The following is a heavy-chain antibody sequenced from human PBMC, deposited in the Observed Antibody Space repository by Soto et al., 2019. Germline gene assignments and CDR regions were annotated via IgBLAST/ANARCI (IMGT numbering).Heavy chain of an antibody. J-gene: IGHJ4*02. Sequence: SETLSLTCIVSGESISSSSYYWGWIRQPPGKGLEWIGSIDYSGRTYYNPSFKSRVTISIDTSKNQFSLKLSSVTATDTAVYYCARQRTTVVTQAYFDHWGQGALVTVSS. CDR3: ARQRTTVVTQAYFDH. V-gene: IGHV4-39*01. CDR1: GESISSSSYY. CDR2: IDYSGRT. D-gene: IGHD2-21*02.